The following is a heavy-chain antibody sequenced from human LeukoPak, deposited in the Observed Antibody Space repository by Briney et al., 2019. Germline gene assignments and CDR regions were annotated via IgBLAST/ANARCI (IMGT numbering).Heavy chain of an antibody. J-gene: IGHJ4*02. V-gene: IGHV3-66*01. CDR3: ASATVTRINYFDY. Sequence: GGSLRLSCAASGFTVSSNYMSWVRQAPGKGLEWVSVIYSGGSTYYADSVKGRFTISRDNSKNSLYLQMNSLRAEDTAVYYCASATVTRINYFDYWGQGTLVTVSS. D-gene: IGHD4-17*01. CDR1: GFTVSSNY. CDR2: IYSGGST.